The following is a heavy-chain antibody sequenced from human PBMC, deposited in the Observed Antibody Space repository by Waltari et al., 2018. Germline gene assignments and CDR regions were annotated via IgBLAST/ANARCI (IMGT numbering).Heavy chain of an antibody. Sequence: EEQLLESGGGLVQPGGSLKLSCAASGFSFSDSWVHWVRPAPGDGLLWGARISTDETTTTYADSVKGRFTISRDNAKNTLYLQMNSLTAEDTAVYFCARTAFFRSSGYYFRSWGQGTLVSVSS. CDR3: ARTAFFRSSGYYFRS. D-gene: IGHD3-22*01. J-gene: IGHJ4*02. V-gene: IGHV3-74*01. CDR2: ISTDETTT. CDR1: GFSFSDSW.